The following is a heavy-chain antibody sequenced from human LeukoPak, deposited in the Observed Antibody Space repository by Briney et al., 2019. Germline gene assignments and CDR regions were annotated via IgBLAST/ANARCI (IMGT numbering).Heavy chain of an antibody. V-gene: IGHV4-59*08. CDR2: IHYSGST. CDR1: GGSISSYY. Sequence: SETLSLTCTVSGGSISSYYWSWIRQPPGKGLEWIGYIHYSGSTNYNPSLKSRVTISVDTSKNQFSLKLSSVTAADTAVYYCARGFRGYYYDSSGLSGYFDLWGRGTLVTVSS. D-gene: IGHD3-22*01. J-gene: IGHJ2*01. CDR3: ARGFRGYYYDSSGLSGYFDL.